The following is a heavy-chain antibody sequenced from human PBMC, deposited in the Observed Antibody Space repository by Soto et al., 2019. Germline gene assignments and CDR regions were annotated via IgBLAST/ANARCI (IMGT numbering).Heavy chain of an antibody. V-gene: IGHV3-23*01. CDR2: ISGSGTIT. D-gene: IGHD4-4*01. CDR3: AKDFYRDVYTTGFFDY. Sequence: EVQLLESGGGLVQPGGSLRLSCAASGFTFTNYVMTWVRQAPGKGLEWVSSISGSGTITYYADSVKGRFTISRDNSKNSLSLQMNRLRAEDTDVYYCAKDFYRDVYTTGFFDYWGQGTLVTVSS. CDR1: GFTFTNYV. J-gene: IGHJ4*02.